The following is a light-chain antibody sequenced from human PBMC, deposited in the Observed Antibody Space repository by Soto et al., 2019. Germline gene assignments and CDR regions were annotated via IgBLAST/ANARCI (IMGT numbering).Light chain of an antibody. CDR3: HQDGRSPMFT. J-gene: IGKJ3*01. CDR1: QSISSNY. Sequence: EIVLTQSPGTLSLSPGDRATLSCRASQSISSNYLAWYQQKPGQAPRLLIYGASSRATGIPDRFSGRGSGTDFTLTISRLELEDFAVYYCHQDGRSPMFTLGPGTKVYVK. V-gene: IGKV3-20*01. CDR2: GAS.